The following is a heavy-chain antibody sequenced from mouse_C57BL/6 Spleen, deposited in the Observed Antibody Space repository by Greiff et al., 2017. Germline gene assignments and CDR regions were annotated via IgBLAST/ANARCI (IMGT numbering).Heavy chain of an antibody. CDR3: AREDYSNPHYYAMDY. CDR2: IYPGDGDT. Sequence: LVESGPELVKPGASVKISCKASGYAFSSSWMNWVKQRPGKGLEWIGRIYPGDGDTNYNGKFKGKATLTADKSSSTAYMQLSSLTSEDSAVYFCAREDYSNPHYYAMDYWGHGTSVTVSS. J-gene: IGHJ4*01. CDR1: GYAFSSSW. V-gene: IGHV1-82*01. D-gene: IGHD2-5*01.